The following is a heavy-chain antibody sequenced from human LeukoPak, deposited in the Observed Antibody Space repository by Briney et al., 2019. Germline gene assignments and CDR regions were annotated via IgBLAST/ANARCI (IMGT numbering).Heavy chain of an antibody. V-gene: IGHV4-39*01. J-gene: IGHJ3*01. CDR1: GGSISSSTYY. CDR3: ATQYRGAIGGGAFDV. Sequence: PSETLSLTCTVSGGSISSSTYYWGWIRQPPGKGLEWIGSIYYSGSTYYNSSLKSRVTVYVDTSKNQFSLKLSSVTAADTAIYYCATQYRGAIGGGAFDVWGQGTMVTVS. CDR2: IYYSGST. D-gene: IGHD1-26*01.